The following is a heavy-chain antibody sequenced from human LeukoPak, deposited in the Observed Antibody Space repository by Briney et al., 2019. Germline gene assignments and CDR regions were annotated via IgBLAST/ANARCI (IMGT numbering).Heavy chain of an antibody. CDR1: GGSFSGYY. CDR2: INHSGST. CDR3: ARSPGIAAAGPRFDP. V-gene: IGHV4-34*01. Sequence: SETLSVTCAVYGGSFSGYYWSWIRQPPGKGLEWIGEINHSGSTNYNPSLKSRVTISVDTSKNQFSLKLSSVTAADTAVYYCARSPGIAAAGPRFDPWGQGTLVTVSS. J-gene: IGHJ5*02. D-gene: IGHD6-13*01.